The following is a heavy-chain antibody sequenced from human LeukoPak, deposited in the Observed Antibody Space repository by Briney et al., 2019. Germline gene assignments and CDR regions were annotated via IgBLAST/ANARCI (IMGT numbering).Heavy chain of an antibody. CDR1: GFSFSNYW. Sequence: SGGSLRLSCAASGFSFSNYWMHWVRQAPGKGLVWVTRMNSDGSATYYADSVQGRFTISRDNSKNTLYLQMNSLRAEDTAVYYCAKATGGGYYYYMDVWGKGTTVTVSS. V-gene: IGHV3-74*01. J-gene: IGHJ6*03. D-gene: IGHD7-27*01. CDR3: AKATGGGYYYYMDV. CDR2: MNSDGSAT.